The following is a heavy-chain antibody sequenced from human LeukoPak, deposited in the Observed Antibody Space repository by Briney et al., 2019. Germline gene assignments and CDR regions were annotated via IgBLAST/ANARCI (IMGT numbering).Heavy chain of an antibody. J-gene: IGHJ4*02. CDR1: GGSISTSSYY. Sequence: SETLSLTCTVSGGSISTSSYYWGWIRQPPGKGLEWIGNIFYSGSTYYNPSLKSRVTISVDTSKNQFSLKLSSVTAADTAVYYCASFTQWLACFDYWGQGTLVTVSS. CDR3: ASFTQWLACFDY. D-gene: IGHD6-19*01. V-gene: IGHV4-39*07. CDR2: IFYSGST.